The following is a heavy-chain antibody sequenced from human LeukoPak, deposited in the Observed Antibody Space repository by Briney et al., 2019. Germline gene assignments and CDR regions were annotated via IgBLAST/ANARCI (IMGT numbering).Heavy chain of an antibody. D-gene: IGHD3-10*01. CDR3: AREATVHAVLSFDY. V-gene: IGHV1-69*05. CDR2: IIPIFGTA. Sequence: SVKVSCKASGGTFSSYAISWVRQAPGQGLEWMGRIIPIFGTANYAQKFQGRVTITTDESTSTAYMELSSLRSEDTAVYYCAREATVHAVLSFDYWGQGTLVTVSS. CDR1: GGTFSSYA. J-gene: IGHJ4*02.